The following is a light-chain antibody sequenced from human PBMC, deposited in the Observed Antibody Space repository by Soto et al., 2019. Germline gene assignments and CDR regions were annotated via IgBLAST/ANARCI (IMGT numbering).Light chain of an antibody. V-gene: IGLV1-44*01. CDR3: AAWDDSLNGVV. J-gene: IGLJ2*01. Sequence: QSVLTQPPSACGTPGQRVTISCSGSSSNIGSNTVNWYQHLPGTAPKLLIYSNNQRPSGVPDRFSGSKSGTSASLAISGLQSEDEADYYCAAWDDSLNGVVFGGGTKLTVL. CDR1: SSNIGSNT. CDR2: SNN.